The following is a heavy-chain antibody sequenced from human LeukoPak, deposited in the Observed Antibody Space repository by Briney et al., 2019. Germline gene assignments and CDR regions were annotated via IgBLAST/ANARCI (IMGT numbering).Heavy chain of an antibody. J-gene: IGHJ4*02. CDR1: GYSFASYW. Sequence: GESLKISCQASGYSFASYWIAWVRQMPGKGREWVGIIYHGDADTRYGPSFQGQVTISADKSISTAYLQWSSLKASDTAIYYCARGPRKSLSGNAYYHFDYWGQGTLVTVSS. CDR2: IYHGDADT. V-gene: IGHV5-51*01. D-gene: IGHD3-10*01. CDR3: ARGPRKSLSGNAYYHFDY.